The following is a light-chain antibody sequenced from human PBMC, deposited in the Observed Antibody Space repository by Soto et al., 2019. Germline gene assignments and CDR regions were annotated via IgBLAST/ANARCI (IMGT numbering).Light chain of an antibody. CDR3: SSFTSTSTYV. CDR2: EVI. CDR1: SSDVGGYNY. Sequence: QSVLTQPPSVSGSPGQSITISCTGTSSDVGGYNYVSWYQQHPGKVPKLMIYEVINRPSGVSNRFSGSKSGNTASLTISGLQAEDEADYYCSSFTSTSTYVFGTGTKLTVL. V-gene: IGLV2-14*01. J-gene: IGLJ1*01.